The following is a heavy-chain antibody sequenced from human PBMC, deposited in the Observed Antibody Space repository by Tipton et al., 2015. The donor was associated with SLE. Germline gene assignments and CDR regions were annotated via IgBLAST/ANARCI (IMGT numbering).Heavy chain of an antibody. Sequence: GLVKPSQTLSLTCAISGDSVSSNSAAWNWIRQSPSRGLEWLGRTYYRSKWYNDYAVSVKSRITINPDTSKNQFSLQLNSVTPEDTAVYYCARATYYYDSSGYTYAFDIWGQGTMVTVSS. V-gene: IGHV6-1*01. D-gene: IGHD3-22*01. J-gene: IGHJ3*02. CDR3: ARATYYYDSSGYTYAFDI. CDR2: TYYRSKWYN. CDR1: GDSVSSNSAA.